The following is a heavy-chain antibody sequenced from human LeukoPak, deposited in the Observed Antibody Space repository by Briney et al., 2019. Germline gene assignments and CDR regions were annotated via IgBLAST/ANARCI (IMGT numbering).Heavy chain of an antibody. Sequence: ASVKVSCKASGYIFTSYYMHWLRHAPGHGLEWVGLINPTGGSTTYAQNFQGKVTMTRDTSPTTVYMEVSSLRSEDTAVYYCARAGYDSSGYYSYWGQGTLVTVSS. CDR3: ARAGYDSSGYYSY. V-gene: IGHV1-46*01. CDR2: INPTGGST. CDR1: GYIFTSYY. D-gene: IGHD3-22*01. J-gene: IGHJ4*02.